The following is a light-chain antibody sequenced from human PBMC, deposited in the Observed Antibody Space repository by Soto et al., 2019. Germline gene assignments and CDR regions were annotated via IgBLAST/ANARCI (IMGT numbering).Light chain of an antibody. CDR1: QGISSY. CDR2: AAS. Sequence: IQLTQSPSSLSASVGDRGTITCRASQGISSYLAWYQPKPGKAPKLLIYAASTLQGGVPSRFSGSGSGTDFTLTISSLQPEDFATYYCQQLNSYPLTFGGGTKVDIK. V-gene: IGKV1-9*01. J-gene: IGKJ4*01. CDR3: QQLNSYPLT.